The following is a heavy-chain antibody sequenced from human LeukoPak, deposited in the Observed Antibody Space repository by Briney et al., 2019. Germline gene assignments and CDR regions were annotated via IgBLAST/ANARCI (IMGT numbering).Heavy chain of an antibody. V-gene: IGHV4-59*08. J-gene: IGHJ4*02. CDR2: ISDIGSI. Sequence: PSETLSPTCTVSGGSISSYYWSWIRQPPGKGLEWIAYISDIGSINYNPSLKSRVTISLDTSKNQFSLKLSSVTAADTAVYYCAGHHPRNTVDFWGQGTLVTVSS. CDR3: AGHHPRNTVDF. CDR1: GGSISSYY. D-gene: IGHD2/OR15-2a*01.